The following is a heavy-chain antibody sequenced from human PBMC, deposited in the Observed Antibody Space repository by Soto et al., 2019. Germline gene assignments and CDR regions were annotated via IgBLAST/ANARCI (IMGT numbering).Heavy chain of an antibody. V-gene: IGHV4-39*01. CDR1: GGSISSSSYY. J-gene: IGHJ4*02. CDR3: ARVNGGGMATIGPVFDY. CDR2: IYYSGST. D-gene: IGHD2-8*01. Sequence: QLQLQESGPGLVKPSETLSLTCTVSGGSISSSSYYWGWIRQPPGKGLEWIGSIYYSGSTYYNPSLKSRVTISVDTSKNQFSLKLSSVTAADTAVYYCARVNGGGMATIGPVFDYWGQGTLVTVSS.